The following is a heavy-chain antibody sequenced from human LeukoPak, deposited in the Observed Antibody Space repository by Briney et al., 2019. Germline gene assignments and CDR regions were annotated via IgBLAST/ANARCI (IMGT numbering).Heavy chain of an antibody. V-gene: IGHV3-9*01. Sequence: GRSLRLSCAASGFTFDDYAMHWVRQAPGKGLEWVSGISWNSGSIGYADSVKGRFTISRDNAKNSLYLQMNSLRAEDTALYYRAKSPGGYFDWSPSYYFDYWGQGTLVTVSS. CDR1: GFTFDDYA. J-gene: IGHJ4*02. CDR2: ISWNSGSI. CDR3: AKSPGGYFDWSPSYYFDY. D-gene: IGHD3-9*01.